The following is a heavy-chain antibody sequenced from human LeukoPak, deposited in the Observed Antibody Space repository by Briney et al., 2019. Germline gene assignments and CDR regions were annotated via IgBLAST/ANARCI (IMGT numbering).Heavy chain of an antibody. CDR2: IRYDGSNK. CDR3: AKDNAGTTYYYYYMDV. Sequence: GGSLRLSCAASGFTFSSYGMHWVRQAPGKGLEWVAFIRYDGSNKYYADSVKGRFTISRDNSKNTLYLQMNSLRAEDTAVYYCAKDNAGTTYYYYYMDVRGKGTTVTVSS. V-gene: IGHV3-30*02. J-gene: IGHJ6*03. D-gene: IGHD1-1*01. CDR1: GFTFSSYG.